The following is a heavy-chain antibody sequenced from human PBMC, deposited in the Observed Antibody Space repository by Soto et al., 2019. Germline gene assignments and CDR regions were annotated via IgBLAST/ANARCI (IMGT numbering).Heavy chain of an antibody. V-gene: IGHV4-61*08. J-gene: IGHJ4*02. CDR1: GGSISSGGYS. D-gene: IGHD2-15*01. CDR3: ARVAKISVSNNTLDY. CDR2: IYYSGST. Sequence: PSATLSLTCAVSGGSISSGGYSWSWIRQPPGKGLEWIGYIYYSGSTNYNPSLESRVTISVDTSKNQFSLRLSSVTAADTAVYYFARVAKISVSNNTLDYWSQRTFVTVSS.